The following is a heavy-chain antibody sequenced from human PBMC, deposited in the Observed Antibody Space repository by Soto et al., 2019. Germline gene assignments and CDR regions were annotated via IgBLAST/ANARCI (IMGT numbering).Heavy chain of an antibody. CDR3: ARSKPAYCSSTSCYAYAFDI. D-gene: IGHD2-2*01. CDR1: GYTFTLSA. J-gene: IGHJ3*02. Sequence: ASVKGSCKASGYTFTLSAMHLGGQAPGQRLEWMGWINPNSGGTNYAQKFQGWVTMTRDTSISTAYMELSRLRSDDTAVYYCARSKPAYCSSTSCYAYAFDIWGQGTMVTVSS. CDR2: INPNSGGT. V-gene: IGHV1-2*04.